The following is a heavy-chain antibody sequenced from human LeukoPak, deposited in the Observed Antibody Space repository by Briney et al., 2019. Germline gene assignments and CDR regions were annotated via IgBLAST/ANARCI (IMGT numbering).Heavy chain of an antibody. D-gene: IGHD5-12*01. V-gene: IGHV6-1*01. CDR1: GDSVSSNSAD. J-gene: IGHJ3*02. CDR2: TYFRSRWYY. Sequence: SQTLSLTCDISGDSVSSNSADWNWIRQSPWRGLEWLGRTYFRSRWYYDYAVSLKGRITINPDTSKNQFSLQLRSVIPEDTSLYARDSGYGLDALDIWGQGTMVTVSS. CDR3: DSGYGLDALDI.